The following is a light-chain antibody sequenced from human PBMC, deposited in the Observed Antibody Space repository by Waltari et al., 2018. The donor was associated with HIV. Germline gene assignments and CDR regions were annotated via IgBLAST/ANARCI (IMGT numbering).Light chain of an antibody. Sequence: QSVLTQPPSASGTPGQRVNISSSGNRSNTGSNTINWYQQFSGAAPTLLIYSNNQRPAAVPDRFSGSKSGSAASLAISELKSEDEADYHCATWDDALCGPVFGSGTKLTV. V-gene: IGLV1-44*01. CDR3: ATWDDALCGPV. CDR1: RSNTGSNT. CDR2: SNN. J-gene: IGLJ3*02.